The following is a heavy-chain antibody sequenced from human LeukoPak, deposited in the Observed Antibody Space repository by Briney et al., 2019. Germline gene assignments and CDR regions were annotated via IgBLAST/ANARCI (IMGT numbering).Heavy chain of an antibody. CDR3: AKDDRIQTRRYSYNY. CDR1: GFTFSDYW. CDR2: INQDESNK. V-gene: IGHV3-7*03. J-gene: IGHJ4*02. Sequence: GGSLRLSCVASGFTFSDYWMSWVRQAPGKGLEWVANINQDESNKQYVDSIKGRFTISRDNSKNTLYLQMTSLRAEDTAVYYCAKDDRIQTRRYSYNYWGQGTLVTVSS. D-gene: IGHD5-18*01.